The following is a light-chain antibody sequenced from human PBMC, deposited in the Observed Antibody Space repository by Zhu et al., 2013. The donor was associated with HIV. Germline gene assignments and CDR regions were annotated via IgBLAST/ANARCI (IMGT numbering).Light chain of an antibody. CDR1: QSISTN. CDR2: SAS. CDR3: QQFHKWPPIT. V-gene: IGKV3-15*01. Sequence: IVLTQSPVTLSVSPGERAMFSCRASQSISTNLAWYQQKPGQSPRLLIYSASTRATGIPARFSGSGSGTEFTLTISSLQSEDVAVYYCQQFHKWPPITFGQGTRLEIK. J-gene: IGKJ5*01.